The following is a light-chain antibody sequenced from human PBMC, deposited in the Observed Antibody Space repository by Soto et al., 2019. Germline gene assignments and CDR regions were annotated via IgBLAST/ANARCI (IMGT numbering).Light chain of an antibody. CDR3: QQHSRYPPT. V-gene: IGKV1-9*01. CDR2: AAS. CDR1: QGIAIY. Sequence: DIQLTQSPSSLSASVGDRVTITCRASQGIAIYLAWYQQKPGEAPKLLIYAASTLYGGVPSRFSGSGSGTEFALTITSLQADDFATYYCQQHSRYPPTFGEGTKVEIK. J-gene: IGKJ4*01.